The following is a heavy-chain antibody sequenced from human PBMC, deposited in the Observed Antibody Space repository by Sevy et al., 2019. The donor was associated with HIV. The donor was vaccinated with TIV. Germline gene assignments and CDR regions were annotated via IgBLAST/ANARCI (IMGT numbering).Heavy chain of an antibody. J-gene: IGHJ4*02. CDR3: ARVFLGTYDSTYYFDY. V-gene: IGHV3-23*01. CDR2: ISGGGDNT. CDR1: GFTFSNYA. Sequence: GGSLRLSCAASGFTFSNYAMSWVRQAPGKGLEWVSGISGGGDNTFYAHSVKGRFSITRDFSRHTVFLQMNSLRVEDTGVYYCARVFLGTYDSTYYFDYWGQGTLVTVSS. D-gene: IGHD3-22*01.